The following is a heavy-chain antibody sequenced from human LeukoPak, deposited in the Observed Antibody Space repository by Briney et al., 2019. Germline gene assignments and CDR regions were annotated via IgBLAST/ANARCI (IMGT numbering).Heavy chain of an antibody. J-gene: IGHJ4*02. CDR2: IYTSGST. D-gene: IGHD5-12*01. V-gene: IGHV4-61*02. Sequence: PSETLSLTCTVSGGSISSGSYYWSWIRQPAGKGLEWIGRIYTSGSTNYNPSLKSRVTISVDTSKNQFSLKLSSVTAADTAVYYCARTPPWRGGYEWDYWGQGTLVTVSS. CDR3: ARTPPWRGGYEWDY. CDR1: GGSISSGSYY.